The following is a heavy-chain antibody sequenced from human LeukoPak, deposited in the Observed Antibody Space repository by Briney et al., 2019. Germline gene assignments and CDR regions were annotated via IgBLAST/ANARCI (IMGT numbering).Heavy chain of an antibody. V-gene: IGHV3-64D*06. CDR2: IRNNGGTT. CDR3: VKDASGGIQLWLHFDY. D-gene: IGHD5-18*01. J-gene: IGHJ4*02. Sequence: SCKASGYTFTGYYMHWVRQAPGKRLEYVSGIRNNGGTTNYADSVRGRFTISRDNSKNTLFLQMSSLRAEDTAVYYCVKDASGGIQLWLHFDYWGQGTLVPVSS. CDR1: GYTFTGYY.